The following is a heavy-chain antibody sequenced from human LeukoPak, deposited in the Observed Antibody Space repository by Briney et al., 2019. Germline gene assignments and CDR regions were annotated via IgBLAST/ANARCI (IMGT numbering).Heavy chain of an antibody. D-gene: IGHD2-2*01. Sequence: PSETLSLTCTVSGGSINNYYWSWIRQPPGKGLGWIGEINHSGSTNYDPSLKSRVTMSVDTSKNQFFLKLSSVTAADTAVYYCARGLDCSNTSCYGPVDYWGQGTLVTVSS. J-gene: IGHJ4*02. CDR3: ARGLDCSNTSCYGPVDY. CDR1: GGSINNYY. CDR2: INHSGST. V-gene: IGHV4-34*01.